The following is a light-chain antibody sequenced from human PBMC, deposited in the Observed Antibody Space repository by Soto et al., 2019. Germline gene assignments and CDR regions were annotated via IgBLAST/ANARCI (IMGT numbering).Light chain of an antibody. CDR2: SAS. CDR1: QNLGTLY. Sequence: SMSPGTVSLTKGERGAHSCRASQNLGTLYLAWFQQKSGQAPRLLIYSASRRATGIPDRFTGSGSGTDFTLTINRVQPEDCAVYFCQQYAGLPFSFGPRSKVAI. V-gene: IGKV3-20*01. J-gene: IGKJ3*01. CDR3: QQYAGLPFS.